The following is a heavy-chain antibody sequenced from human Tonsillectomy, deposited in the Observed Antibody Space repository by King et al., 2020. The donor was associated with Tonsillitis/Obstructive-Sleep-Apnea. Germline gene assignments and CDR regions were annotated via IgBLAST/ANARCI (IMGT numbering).Heavy chain of an antibody. CDR3: AKLGNLEWLGYYYYMDV. CDR2: IRGIGGST. V-gene: IGHV3-23*04. D-gene: IGHD3-3*01. CDR1: GFTFSSYA. Sequence: VQLVESGGGLEQPGGSLRLSCVASGFTFSSYAMSWVRQAPGKGLEWVSGIRGIGGSTYYADSVKGRFTISRDNSKNTLYLQMNSLRAEDTAGYYCAKLGNLEWLGYYYYMDVWGKGTTVTVSS. J-gene: IGHJ6*03.